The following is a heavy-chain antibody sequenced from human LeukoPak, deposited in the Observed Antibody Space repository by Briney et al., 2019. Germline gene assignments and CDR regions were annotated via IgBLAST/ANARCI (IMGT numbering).Heavy chain of an antibody. CDR1: GFTFTSYA. V-gene: IGHV3-23*01. CDR3: AKKDGDYYYYYFYGMDV. J-gene: IGHJ6*02. CDR2: ISGSGGST. D-gene: IGHD4-17*01. Sequence: GGSLRLSRAASGFTFTSYAMSWVRQAPGKGLEWVSAISGSGGSTYYADSVKGRFTISRDNSKNTLYLQMNSLRAEDTAVYYCAKKDGDYYYYYFYGMDVWGQGTTVTVSS.